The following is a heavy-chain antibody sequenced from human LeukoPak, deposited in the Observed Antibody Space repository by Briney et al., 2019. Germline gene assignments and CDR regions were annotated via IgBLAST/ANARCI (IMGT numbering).Heavy chain of an antibody. V-gene: IGHV3-48*03. J-gene: IGHJ3*02. D-gene: IGHD6-6*01. CDR2: ISSSGSTI. CDR1: GFTFSSYE. Sequence: GGSLRLSCAASGFTFSSYEMNWVRQAPGKGLEWLSYISSSGSTIYYADSVKGRFTISRDNAKNSLYLQMNSLRAEDTAVYYCAALEETDAFDIWGQGTMVTVSS. CDR3: AALEETDAFDI.